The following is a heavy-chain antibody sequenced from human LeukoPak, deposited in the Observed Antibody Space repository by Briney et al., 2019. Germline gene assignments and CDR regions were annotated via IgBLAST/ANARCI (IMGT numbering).Heavy chain of an antibody. D-gene: IGHD6-19*01. CDR3: ARERYSSGWNLFDY. CDR1: GYTFTSYD. J-gene: IGHJ4*02. V-gene: IGHV1-8*01. CDR2: MNPNSGNT. Sequence: ASVKVSCKASGYTFTSYDINWVRQATGQGLEWMGWMNPNSGNTGYAQKFLGRVTMTRNTSISTAYMELSSLRSEDTAVYYCARERYSSGWNLFDYWGQGTLVTVSS.